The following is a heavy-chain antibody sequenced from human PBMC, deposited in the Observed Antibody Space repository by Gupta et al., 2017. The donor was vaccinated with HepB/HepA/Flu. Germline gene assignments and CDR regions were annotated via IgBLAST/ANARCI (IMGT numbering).Heavy chain of an antibody. CDR3: EGAEDSTTWYPLDV. CDR2: IHPAAGST. J-gene: IGHJ6*02. D-gene: IGHD2/OR15-2a*01. V-gene: IGHV1-46*01. CDR1: GYSFPSKT. Sequence: QMQLVQSGAAGNEPGASVKVSCQAFGYSFPSKTMYWVRQAPGQVLEWIGVIHPAAGSTTYAQNFQGRLTMSRDTSTSTVYMELSSLTSEDTAVYYCEGAEDSTTWYPLDVWGQGTTVTVSS.